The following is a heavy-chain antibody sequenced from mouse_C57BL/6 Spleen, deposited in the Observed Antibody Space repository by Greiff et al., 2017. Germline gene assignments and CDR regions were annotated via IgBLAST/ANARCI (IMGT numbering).Heavy chain of an antibody. Sequence: EVQLQESGPELVKPGASVKIPCKASGYTFTDYNMDWVKQSHGKSLEWIGDINPNNGGTIYNQKFKGKATLTVDKSSSTAYMELRSLTSEDTAVYYCARSRVYYGSSYFDYWGQGTTLTVSS. CDR2: INPNNGGT. V-gene: IGHV1-18*01. J-gene: IGHJ2*01. D-gene: IGHD1-1*01. CDR3: ARSRVYYGSSYFDY. CDR1: GYTFTDYN.